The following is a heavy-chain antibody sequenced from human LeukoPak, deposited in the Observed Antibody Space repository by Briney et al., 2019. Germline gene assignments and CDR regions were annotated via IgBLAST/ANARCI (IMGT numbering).Heavy chain of an antibody. Sequence: ASVKVSCKASGYSFTSYDIYWVRQATGQGLEWMGWMIPNSGNRGYALKFQGRVTMTMNTSITTAYMELSGLRSDDTAVYYCARCSVGGRKRNDFWGQGTLVTVSS. CDR3: ARCSVGGRKRNDF. CDR2: MIPNSGNR. CDR1: GYSFTSYD. J-gene: IGHJ4*02. V-gene: IGHV1-8*01. D-gene: IGHD2-15*01.